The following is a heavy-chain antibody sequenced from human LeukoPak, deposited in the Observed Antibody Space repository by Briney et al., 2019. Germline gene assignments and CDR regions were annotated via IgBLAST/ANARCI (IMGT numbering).Heavy chain of an antibody. CDR1: GYTFTSYG. J-gene: IGHJ5*02. CDR3: ARVYGDSWFDP. V-gene: IGHV1-18*04. CDR2: ISAYNGNT. Sequence: GASVKVSCKASGYTFTSYGISWVRQAPGQGLEWMGWISAYNGNTNYAQKLQGRVTMTTDTSTSTACMELRSLRSDDTAVYYCARVYGDSWFDPWGQGTLVTVSS. D-gene: IGHD4-17*01.